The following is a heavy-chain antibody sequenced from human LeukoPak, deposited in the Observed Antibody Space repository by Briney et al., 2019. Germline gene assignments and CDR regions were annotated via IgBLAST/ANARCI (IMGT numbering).Heavy chain of an antibody. CDR1: GSTFSTYS. D-gene: IGHD3-10*01. CDR3: ARGIYGSGSSWFDP. CDR2: ISTTRNYI. J-gene: IGHJ5*02. V-gene: IGHV3-21*06. Sequence: GGSLRLSCAASGSTFSTYSMNWVRQAPGKGLEWVSSISTTRNYIIYADSVKGRFTISRDNAKNSLYLQMNSLRAEDTAVYYCARGIYGSGSSWFDPWGQGTLVTVSS.